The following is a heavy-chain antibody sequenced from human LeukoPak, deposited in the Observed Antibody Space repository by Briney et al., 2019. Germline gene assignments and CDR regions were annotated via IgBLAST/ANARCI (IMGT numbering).Heavy chain of an antibody. CDR1: GFTFSSYS. CDR3: ARDYAEEWLGPSGMDV. CDR2: ISSSSSYI. D-gene: IGHD6-19*01. Sequence: GGSLRLSCAASGFTFSSYSMNWVRQAPGKGLEWVSSISSSSSYIYYADSVKGRFTISRDNAKNSLYLQMNSLRAEDTAVYYCARDYAEEWLGPSGMDVRGQGTTVTVSS. V-gene: IGHV3-21*01. J-gene: IGHJ6*02.